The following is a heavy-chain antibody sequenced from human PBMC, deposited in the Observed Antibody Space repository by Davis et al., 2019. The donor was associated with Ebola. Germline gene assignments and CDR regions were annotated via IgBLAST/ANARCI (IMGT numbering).Heavy chain of an antibody. CDR1: GFTFSSYS. CDR3: ARSIAAAVLGWIDY. V-gene: IGHV3-48*01. Sequence: GESLKISCAASGFTFSSYSMNWVRQAPGKGLEWISYISRSSSTVYYADSVKGRFTISRDNSKNTLYLQMNSLRAEDTAVYYCARSIAAAVLGWIDYWGQGTLVTVSS. D-gene: IGHD6-13*01. J-gene: IGHJ4*02. CDR2: ISRSSSTV.